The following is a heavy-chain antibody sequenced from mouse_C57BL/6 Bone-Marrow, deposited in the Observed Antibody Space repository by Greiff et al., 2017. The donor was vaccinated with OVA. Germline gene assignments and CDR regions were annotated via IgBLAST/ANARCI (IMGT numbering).Heavy chain of an antibody. D-gene: IGHD2-1*01. Sequence: VQLQQSGPGLVAPSQSLSITCTVSGFSLTSYGVHWVRQPPGKGLEWLVVIWSDGSTTYNSALKSRLSISKDNSKSQVFLKMNSLQTDDTAMYYCARHEGNYVYAMDYWGQGTSVTVSS. CDR3: ARHEGNYVYAMDY. CDR2: IWSDGST. J-gene: IGHJ4*01. V-gene: IGHV2-6-1*01. CDR1: GFSLTSYG.